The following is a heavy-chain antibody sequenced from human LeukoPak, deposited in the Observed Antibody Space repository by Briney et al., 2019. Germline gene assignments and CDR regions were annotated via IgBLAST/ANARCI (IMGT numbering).Heavy chain of an antibody. D-gene: IGHD5-18*01. CDR1: GGSISSSSYY. J-gene: IGHJ5*02. CDR3: ASEKLQLWRPEARFDP. CDR2: IYYSGYT. V-gene: IGHV4-39*01. Sequence: PSETLSLTCTVSGGSISSSSYYWGWIRQPPGKGLEWIGSIYYSGYTYYNPSLKSRVTISVDTSKNQFSLKLSSVTAADTAVYYCASEKLQLWRPEARFDPWGQGTLVAVSS.